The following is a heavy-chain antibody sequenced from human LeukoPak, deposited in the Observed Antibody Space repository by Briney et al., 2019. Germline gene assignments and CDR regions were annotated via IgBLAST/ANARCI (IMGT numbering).Heavy chain of an antibody. Sequence: GGSLRLSCAASGFTFRSYWMHWVRQAPGKGLVWVSRIKSDGSTNYSDSVKGRFTISRDNTKNTVTLQMYSLRAEDTGVYYCARAPSEIGGYYPEYFRHWGQGTLVTVSS. CDR2: IKSDGST. D-gene: IGHD3-22*01. J-gene: IGHJ1*01. V-gene: IGHV3-74*01. CDR1: GFTFRSYW. CDR3: ARAPSEIGGYYPEYFRH.